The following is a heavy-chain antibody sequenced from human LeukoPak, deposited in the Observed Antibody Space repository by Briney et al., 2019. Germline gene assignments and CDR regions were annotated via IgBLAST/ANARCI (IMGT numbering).Heavy chain of an antibody. CDR2: ISGSGGST. J-gene: IGHJ4*02. CDR1: GFTFSNAW. CDR3: AKEAHVDIVATLDY. D-gene: IGHD5-12*01. Sequence: GGSLRLSCAASGFTFSNAWMSWVRQAPGKGLEWVSAISGSGGSTYYADSVKGRFTISRDNSKNTLYLQMNSLRAEDTAVYYCAKEAHVDIVATLDYWGQGTLVTVSS. V-gene: IGHV3-23*01.